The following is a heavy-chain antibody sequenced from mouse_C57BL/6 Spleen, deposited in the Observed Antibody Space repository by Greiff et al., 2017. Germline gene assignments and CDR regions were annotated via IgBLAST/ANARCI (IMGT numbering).Heavy chain of an antibody. D-gene: IGHD4-1*01. V-gene: IGHV1-59*01. CDR1: GYTFTSYW. J-gene: IGHJ4*01. CDR3: ARKNWGYAMDY. CDR2: IDPSDSYT. Sequence: QVQLQQPGAELVRPGTSVKLSCKASGYTFTSYWMHWVKQRPGQGLEWIGVIDPSDSYTNYNQKFKGKATLTVDTSSSPAYMQLSSLTSEDSAVYYCARKNWGYAMDYWGQGTSVTVSS.